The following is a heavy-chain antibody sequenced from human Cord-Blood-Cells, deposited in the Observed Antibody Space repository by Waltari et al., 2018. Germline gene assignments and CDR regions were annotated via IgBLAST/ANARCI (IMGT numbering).Heavy chain of an antibody. V-gene: IGHV4-39*01. D-gene: IGHD2-2*01. CDR2: IYYSGST. J-gene: IGHJ3*02. CDR3: ARTHCSSTSCYDAFDI. CDR1: GGSISSSSYY. Sequence: QLQLQESGPGLVKPSETLSLTCTVCGGSISSSSYYWGWIRQPPGKGLEWIGSIYYSGSTYYNPSLKSRVTISVDTSKNQFSLKLSSVTAADTAVYYCARTHCSSTSCYDAFDIWGQGTMVTVSS.